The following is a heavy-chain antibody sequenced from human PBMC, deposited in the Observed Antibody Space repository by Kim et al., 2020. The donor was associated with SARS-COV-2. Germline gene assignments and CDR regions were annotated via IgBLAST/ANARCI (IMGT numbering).Heavy chain of an antibody. V-gene: IGHV1-46*01. Sequence: ASVKVSCKASGYTFTSYYMHWVRQAPGQGLEWMGIINPSGGSTSYAQKFQGRVTMTRDTSTSTVYMELSSLRSEDTAVYYCASSPNCGGDCILFDYWGQGTLVAASS. D-gene: IGHD2-21*02. J-gene: IGHJ4*02. CDR2: INPSGGST. CDR3: ASSPNCGGDCILFDY. CDR1: GYTFTSYY.